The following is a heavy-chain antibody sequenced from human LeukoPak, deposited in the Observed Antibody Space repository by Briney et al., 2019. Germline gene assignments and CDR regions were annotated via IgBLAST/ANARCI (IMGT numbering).Heavy chain of an antibody. CDR2: TYYRSKWYN. CDR1: GDSVSSNSAA. V-gene: IGHV6-1*01. D-gene: IGHD6-19*01. J-gene: IGHJ3*02. CDR3: AREQYSSGWYRDAFDI. Sequence: SQTLSLTCPISGDSVSSNSAAWNWIRQSPSRGLEWLGRTYYRSKWYNDYAVSVKSRITINPDTSKNQFSLQLNSVTPEDTAVYYCAREQYSSGWYRDAFDIWGQGTMVTVSS.